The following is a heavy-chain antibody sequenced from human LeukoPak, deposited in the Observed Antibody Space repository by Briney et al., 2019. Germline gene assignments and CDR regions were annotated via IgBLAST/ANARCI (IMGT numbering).Heavy chain of an antibody. V-gene: IGHV3-23*01. J-gene: IGHJ4*02. Sequence: GGSLRLSCAASGFSFSSFAMTWVRQAPGKGLEWVSSITGGHYPTYNTDSVKGRFTISRDNSRNTLYLQMNSLRAEDTAVYYCARVYDFWSGYLRYWGQGTLVTVSS. CDR2: ITGGHYPT. CDR1: GFSFSSFA. CDR3: ARVYDFWSGYLRY. D-gene: IGHD3-3*01.